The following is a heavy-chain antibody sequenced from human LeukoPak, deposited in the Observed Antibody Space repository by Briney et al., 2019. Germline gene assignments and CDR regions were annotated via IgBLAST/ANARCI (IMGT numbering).Heavy chain of an antibody. J-gene: IGHJ4*02. D-gene: IGHD6-6*01. CDR2: ISISGENT. CDR1: GFTFSSYA. Sequence: GGSLRLTCAASGFTFSSYAMSWVRQAPGKGLEWVSAISISGENTYYADSVKGRFTISRDTSRNTLYLQMHSLRAEDTAVYYCARLISTSSSRFSDYWGQGTLVTVSS. V-gene: IGHV3-23*01. CDR3: ARLISTSSSRFSDY.